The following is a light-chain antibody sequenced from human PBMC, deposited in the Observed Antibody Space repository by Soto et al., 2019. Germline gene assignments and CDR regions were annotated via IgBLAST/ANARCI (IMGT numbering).Light chain of an antibody. Sequence: QLVLTQPPSVSEAPRQRVTISCSGSISNIGNNAVNWYQQLPGQAPKLLIYYDDLLPSGVSDRFSGSKSGTSASLAISGRQSEDEADYYCAAWDDSLNGVVFGGGTKLTVL. V-gene: IGLV1-36*01. CDR3: AAWDDSLNGVV. J-gene: IGLJ2*01. CDR2: YDD. CDR1: ISNIGNNA.